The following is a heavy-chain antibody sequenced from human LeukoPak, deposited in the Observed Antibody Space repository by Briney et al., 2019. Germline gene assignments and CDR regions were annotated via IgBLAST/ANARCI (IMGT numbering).Heavy chain of an antibody. CDR2: ISGSGGST. V-gene: IGHV3-23*01. Sequence: GSLRLSCAASGFTFSSYAMSWVRQAPGKGPEWVSAISGSGGSTYYADSVKGRFTISRDNSKNTLYLQMNSLRAEDTAVYYCAKDAGTARQDETFGFDYWGQGTLVTVSS. J-gene: IGHJ4*02. CDR3: AKDAGTARQDETFGFDY. D-gene: IGHD6-6*01. CDR1: GFTFSSYA.